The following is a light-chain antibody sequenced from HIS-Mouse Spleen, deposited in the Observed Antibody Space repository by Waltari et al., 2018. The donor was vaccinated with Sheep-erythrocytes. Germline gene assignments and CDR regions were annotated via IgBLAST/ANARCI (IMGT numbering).Light chain of an antibody. CDR3: CSYAGSYNHV. J-gene: IGLJ1*01. V-gene: IGLV2-11*01. CDR2: DVS. Sequence: QSALTQPRSVSGSPGQSVTISCTGTSSDVGGYNYVPWYQQHPGKAPKLMIYDVSKRPSGVPDRFSGSKSGNTASLTIYGLQAEDEADYYCCSYAGSYNHVFATGTKVTVL. CDR1: SSDVGGYNY.